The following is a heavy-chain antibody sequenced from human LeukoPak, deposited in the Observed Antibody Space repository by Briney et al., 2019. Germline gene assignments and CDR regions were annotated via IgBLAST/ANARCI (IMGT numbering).Heavy chain of an antibody. Sequence: SETLSLTCAVYGGSFSGYYWSWIRQPPGKGLEWIGEINHSGSTNYNPSLKSRVTISVDTSKNQFSLKLSSVTAADTAVYYCARDLPITIFGVLGWFDPWGQGTLVTVSS. J-gene: IGHJ5*02. D-gene: IGHD3-3*01. CDR3: ARDLPITIFGVLGWFDP. CDR1: GGSFSGYY. CDR2: INHSGST. V-gene: IGHV4-34*01.